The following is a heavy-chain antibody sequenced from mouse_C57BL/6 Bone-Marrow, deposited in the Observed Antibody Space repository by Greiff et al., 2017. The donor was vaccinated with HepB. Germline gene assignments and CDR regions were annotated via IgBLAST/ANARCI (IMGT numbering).Heavy chain of an antibody. J-gene: IGHJ4*01. V-gene: IGHV1-55*01. CDR1: GYPFTSYW. D-gene: IGHD2-5*01. CDR2: IYPGSGST. Sequence: VQLQQPGAELVKPGASVKMSCKASGYPFTSYWITWVKQRPGQGLEWIGDIYPGSGSTNYNEKFKSKATLTVDTSSSTAYMQLSSLTSEDSAVYYCATDPYYSNRPYYAMDYWGQGTSVTVSS. CDR3: ATDPYYSNRPYYAMDY.